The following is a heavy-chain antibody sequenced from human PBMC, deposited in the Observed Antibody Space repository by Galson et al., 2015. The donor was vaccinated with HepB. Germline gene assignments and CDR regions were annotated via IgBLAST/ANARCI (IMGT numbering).Heavy chain of an antibody. J-gene: IGHJ6*02. CDR2: IRYDETKK. CDR3: AKQLYRRSWFEYYGMDV. D-gene: IGHD6-13*01. CDR1: GFPFNNAW. V-gene: IGHV3-30*02. Sequence: SLRLSCAASGFPFNNAWMTWVRQAPGMGLEWVAFIRYDETKKEYADSVKGRFTISRDNSKNTLSLRMNSLRAEDTAVYYCAKQLYRRSWFEYYGMDVWGQGTTVTVSS.